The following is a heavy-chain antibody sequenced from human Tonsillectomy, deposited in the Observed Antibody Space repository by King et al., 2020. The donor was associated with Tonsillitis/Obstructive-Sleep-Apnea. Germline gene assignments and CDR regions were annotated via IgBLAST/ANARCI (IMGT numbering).Heavy chain of an antibody. D-gene: IGHD4-17*01. CDR1: GFTFSSYS. J-gene: IGHJ4*02. CDR2: ISFTSRTI. Sequence: VQLVESGGGLAHPGGSLRVSCAASGFTFSSYSMNWVRQAPGKGLEWISYISFTSRTIYYTDSVKGRFTISRDNAKNSLFLQMNSLRAEDTAVYYCARDYYADGVFDYWGQGTLVTVSS. V-gene: IGHV3-48*01. CDR3: ARDYYADGVFDY.